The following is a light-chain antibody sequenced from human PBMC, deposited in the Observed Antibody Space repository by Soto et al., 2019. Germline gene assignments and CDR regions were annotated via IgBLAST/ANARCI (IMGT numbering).Light chain of an antibody. CDR2: KAS. CDR1: QSISSW. J-gene: IGKJ1*01. V-gene: IGKV1-5*03. Sequence: DIQMTQSPSTLSASVGDRVTITCRASQSISSWLAWYQQKPGKAPKILIYKASSLESGVPSRLSGSGSGTEFTLTISSLQPDDFATYYCQQYNSIETFGQGTKVDI. CDR3: QQYNSIET.